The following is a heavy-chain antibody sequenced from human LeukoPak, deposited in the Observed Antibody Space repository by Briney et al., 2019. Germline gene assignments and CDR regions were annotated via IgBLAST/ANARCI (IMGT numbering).Heavy chain of an antibody. CDR2: INPNSGGT. CDR1: GYTFTGYY. V-gene: IGHV1-2*02. J-gene: IGHJ5*02. CDR3: ARGSPRYMTTVTTLYNWFDP. Sequence: GASVKVSCKASGYTFTGYYMHWVRQAPGQGLEWMGWINPNSGGTNYAQKFQGRVTMTRDTSISTAYMELSRLRSDDTAVYYCARGSPRYMTTVTTLYNWFDPWGQGTLVTVSS. D-gene: IGHD4-17*01.